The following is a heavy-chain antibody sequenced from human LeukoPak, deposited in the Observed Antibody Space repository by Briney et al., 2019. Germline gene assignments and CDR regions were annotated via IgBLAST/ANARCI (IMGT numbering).Heavy chain of an antibody. J-gene: IGHJ4*02. V-gene: IGHV4-59*01. D-gene: IGHD6-13*01. CDR3: ARSYGSSWYSLAFDY. Sequence: SETLSLTCTVSGGSISSYYWSWIRQPPGKGLEWIGYIYYSGSTNYNPSLKSRVTISVDTSKNQFSLKLSSVTAADTAVYYCARSYGSSWYSLAFDYWGQGTLVTVSS. CDR2: IYYSGST. CDR1: GGSISSYY.